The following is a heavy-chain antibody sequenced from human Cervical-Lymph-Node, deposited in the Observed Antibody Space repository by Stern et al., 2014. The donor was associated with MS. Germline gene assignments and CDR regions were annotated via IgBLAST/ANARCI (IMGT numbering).Heavy chain of an antibody. D-gene: IGHD4-17*01. CDR3: ARYNDYGDYPHY. CDR2: IYSGGST. Sequence: DVQLLESGGGLIQPRGSLRLSCAASGFTVSSNYMSWVRQAPGKGLEWVSVIYSGGSTYYADSVKGRFTISRDNSKNTLYLQMNSLRAEDTAVYYCARYNDYGDYPHYWGQGTLVTVSS. J-gene: IGHJ4*02. CDR1: GFTVSSNY. V-gene: IGHV3-53*01.